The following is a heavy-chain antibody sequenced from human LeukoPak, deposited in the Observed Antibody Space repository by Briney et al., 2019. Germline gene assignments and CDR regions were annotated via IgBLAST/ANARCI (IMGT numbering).Heavy chain of an antibody. V-gene: IGHV3-23*01. CDR2: ISNNGGNT. D-gene: IGHD2-2*01. J-gene: IGHJ4*02. Sequence: GVSLRLSCAASGFTFSSYAMSWVRQAPGKGLEWVSTISNNGGNTYFADSVKGRFTISRDNSKNTLYLQMNSLRAEGTAIYYCAKGQPGYCTTTSCYFYYNWGQGTLVTVSS. CDR3: AKGQPGYCTTTSCYFYYN. CDR1: GFTFSSYA.